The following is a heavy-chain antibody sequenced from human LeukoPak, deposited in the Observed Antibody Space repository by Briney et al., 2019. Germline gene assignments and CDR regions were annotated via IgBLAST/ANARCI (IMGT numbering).Heavy chain of an antibody. V-gene: IGHV3-69-1*01. CDR2: ISSSGSI. CDR3: ARARTDYFDY. Sequence: GGSLRLSCAASGFTFGAYSMNWVRQAPGRGLEWLSCISSSGSIYYADSVKGRFTISRDNAKNSPYLQMNSLGAEDTAVYYCARARTDYFDYWGQGALVTVSS. J-gene: IGHJ4*02. CDR1: GFTFGAYS. D-gene: IGHD1-1*01.